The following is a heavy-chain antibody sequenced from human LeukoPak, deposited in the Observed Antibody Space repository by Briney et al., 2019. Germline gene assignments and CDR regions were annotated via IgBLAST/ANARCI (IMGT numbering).Heavy chain of an antibody. D-gene: IGHD1-26*01. CDR2: IYYSGRT. Sequence: SETLSLTCTVSGASTSSSSYYGGWIRQPPGKGLEWIGNIYYSGRTYYNPSLKSRVTISVDTSKNQFSLKLSSVTAADTAVYYCATYSVVGATPFDYWGQGTLVTVSS. CDR1: GASTSSSSYY. V-gene: IGHV4-39*01. J-gene: IGHJ4*02. CDR3: ATYSVVGATPFDY.